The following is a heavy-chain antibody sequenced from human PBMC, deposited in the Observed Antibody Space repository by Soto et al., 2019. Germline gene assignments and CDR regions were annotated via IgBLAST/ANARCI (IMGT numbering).Heavy chain of an antibody. CDR1: DNTFTHYG. D-gene: IGHD2-8*02. J-gene: IGHJ6*02. V-gene: IGHV1-18*01. CDR2: ISGYNGNT. CDR3: AAPGGNSSGLDV. Sequence: QVRLVQSGSEVKKLGASVKVSCKSSDNTFTHYGINWVRQAPGQGLEWMGWISGYNGNTKYAQKFRDRATKTADTSTRTVFMEVRSLTSDDPGVYFCAAPGGNSSGLDVWGQGPTVTVS.